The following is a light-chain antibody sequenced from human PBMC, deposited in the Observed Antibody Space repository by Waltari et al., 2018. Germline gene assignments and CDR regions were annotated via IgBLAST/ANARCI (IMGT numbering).Light chain of an antibody. CDR1: RSVGTS. V-gene: IGKV3-20*01. CDR3: QHYVRLPAT. CDR2: GAS. Sequence: CRASRSVGTSLAWYQQKPGQAPRLLIYGASHRATGIPDRFSGSGSGTDFSLTISRLEPEDFAVYYCQHYVRLPATFGQGTKVEV. J-gene: IGKJ1*01.